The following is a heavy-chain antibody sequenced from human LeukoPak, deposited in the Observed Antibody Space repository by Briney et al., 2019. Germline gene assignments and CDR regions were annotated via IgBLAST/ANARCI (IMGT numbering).Heavy chain of an antibody. J-gene: IGHJ4*02. CDR3: AKGMPDMAYFDC. Sequence: GGSLRLSCATSGFTFSRFSMRWVRQAPGKGLEWVSSIYFTGNHISYADSVKGRFTISRDNANNSVYLQMNGLRAEDTAVYYCAKGMPDMAYFDCWGQGTLVTVSS. D-gene: IGHD5-18*01. CDR2: IYFTGNHI. CDR1: GFTFSRFS. V-gene: IGHV3-21*01.